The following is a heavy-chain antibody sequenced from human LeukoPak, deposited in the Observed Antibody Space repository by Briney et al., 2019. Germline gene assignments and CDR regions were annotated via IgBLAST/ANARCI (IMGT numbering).Heavy chain of an antibody. J-gene: IGHJ6*02. CDR3: ARRSLYGSGSYGYGMDV. CDR2: INHSGST. V-gene: IGHV4-34*01. Sequence: SETLSLTCAVYGGSFSGYYWSWIRQPPGKGLEWIGEINHSGSTNYNPSLKSRVTISVDTSKNQFSPKLSSVTAADTAVYYCARRSLYGSGSYGYGMDVWGQGTTVTVSS. D-gene: IGHD3-10*01. CDR1: GGSFSGYY.